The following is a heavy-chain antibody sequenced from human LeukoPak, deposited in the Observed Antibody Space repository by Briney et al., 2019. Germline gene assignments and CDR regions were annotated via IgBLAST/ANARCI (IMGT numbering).Heavy chain of an antibody. CDR3: ARDRPTAVAGDLDY. V-gene: IGHV1-18*01. CDR1: GYTFTSYG. D-gene: IGHD6-19*01. J-gene: IGHJ4*02. CDR2: ISAYNGNT. Sequence: ASVKVSCTASGYTFTSYGISWVRQAPGQGLEWMGWISAYNGNTNYAQKLQGRVTMTTDTSTSTAYMELRSLRSDDTAVYYCARDRPTAVAGDLDYWGQGTLVTVSS.